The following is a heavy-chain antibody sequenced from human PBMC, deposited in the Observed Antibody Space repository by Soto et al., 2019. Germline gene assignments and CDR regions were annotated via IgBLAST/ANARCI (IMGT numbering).Heavy chain of an antibody. CDR3: ARELSRDTATFDY. D-gene: IGHD5-18*01. CDR1: SGSISSSHW. V-gene: IGHV4-4*02. CDR2: IYHSRST. Sequence: QVQLQESGPGLVKPSGTLSLTCAVSSGSISSSHWWSWVRQPPGKGLEWIGEIYHSRSTNYNPSLKSRVTIVVDKSKNQLSLKMWSVTDADMAVYYCARELSRDTATFDYWGQGTLVTVSS. J-gene: IGHJ4*02.